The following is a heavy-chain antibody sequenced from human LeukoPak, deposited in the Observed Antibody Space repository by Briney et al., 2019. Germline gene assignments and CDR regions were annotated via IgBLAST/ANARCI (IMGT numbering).Heavy chain of an antibody. Sequence: GASVKVSCKASGYTFTGYYMHWVRQAPGQGLEWMGWINPNSGGTNYAQKFQGRVTMTRDTSISTAYMELSRLRSDDTAVYYCARDLKSSWPYYYYGKDVWGQGTTVTVSS. CDR3: ARDLKSSWPYYYYGKDV. CDR2: INPNSGGT. J-gene: IGHJ6*02. V-gene: IGHV1-2*02. D-gene: IGHD6-13*01. CDR1: GYTFTGYY.